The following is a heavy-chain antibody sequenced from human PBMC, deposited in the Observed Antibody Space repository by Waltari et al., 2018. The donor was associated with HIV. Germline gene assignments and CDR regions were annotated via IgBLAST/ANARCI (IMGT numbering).Heavy chain of an antibody. CDR2: INAGNGDT. Sequence: QVQVVQSGAAVKKPGASVKISCTASGYPFSRYGMDWVRQAPGQRLEWMGRINAGNGDTKYSQKFQGRVTISRDTSASTAYMELSSLRSEDTAVYYCARTYDVLTGFGWFDPWGQGTLVTVSS. D-gene: IGHD3-9*01. CDR3: ARTYDVLTGFGWFDP. CDR1: GYPFSRYG. V-gene: IGHV1-3*01. J-gene: IGHJ5*02.